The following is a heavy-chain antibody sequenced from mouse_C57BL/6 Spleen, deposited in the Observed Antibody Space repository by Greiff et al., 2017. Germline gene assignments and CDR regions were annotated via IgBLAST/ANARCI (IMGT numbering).Heavy chain of an antibody. CDR2: IDPSDSYT. CDR1: GYTFTSYW. CDR3: ASLTGGFDD. Sequence: QVQLQQPGAELVRPGTSVKLSCKASGYTFTSYWMHWVKQRPGQGLEWIGVIDPSDSYTNYNQKFKGKATLTVDTSSSTAYMQLSSLTSEDSAVYYCASLTGGFDDWGQGTTLTVSS. J-gene: IGHJ2*01. D-gene: IGHD4-1*01. V-gene: IGHV1-59*01.